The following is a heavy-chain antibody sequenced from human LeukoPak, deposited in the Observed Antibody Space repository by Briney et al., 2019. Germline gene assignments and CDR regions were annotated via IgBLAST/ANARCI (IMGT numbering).Heavy chain of an antibody. D-gene: IGHD2-21*02. V-gene: IGHV3-48*03. CDR3: ARDPATIMVVSEMNAFDF. CDR1: GFTFSSYE. J-gene: IGHJ3*01. Sequence: GGSLRLSCAASGFTFSSYEMNWVRQAPGKGLEWVSYISSSGTTIYYADSVKGRFTISRDNAKNSLYLQMNSLRAEDTAVYYCARDPATIMVVSEMNAFDFWGQGTMVTVSS. CDR2: ISSSGTTI.